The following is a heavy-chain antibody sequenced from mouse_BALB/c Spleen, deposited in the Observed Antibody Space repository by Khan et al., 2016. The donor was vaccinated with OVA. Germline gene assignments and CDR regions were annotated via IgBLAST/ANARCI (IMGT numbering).Heavy chain of an antibody. J-gene: IGHJ2*01. CDR1: GYSFTGYF. Sequence: VQLKESGPELVRPGASVKISCTASGYSFTGYFMNWVMQSPGKSLEWIGRINPHIGETFYNQRFKDKATLTVDESSSTAYMQLRSLTSEDSAVYYCTRSYRSDFDYWGQGTTLTVSS. CDR2: INPHIGET. CDR3: TRSYRSDFDY. D-gene: IGHD1-1*01. V-gene: IGHV1-20*01.